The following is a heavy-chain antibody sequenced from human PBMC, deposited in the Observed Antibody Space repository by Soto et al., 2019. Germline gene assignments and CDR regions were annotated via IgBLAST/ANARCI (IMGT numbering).Heavy chain of an antibody. CDR3: ARGGTPIDS. V-gene: IGHV1-18*01. D-gene: IGHD3-16*01. Sequence: QVQLVQSGAEVKKPGASVKVSCKASGYTFTNFGISWVRQAPGQGLEWMGWISAYNGNTNYAQNFQGRVTMTTDTPTSTAYMELRSLRSYATAVYYCARGGTPIDSWGQGTLVTVSS. CDR2: ISAYNGNT. J-gene: IGHJ4*02. CDR1: GYTFTNFG.